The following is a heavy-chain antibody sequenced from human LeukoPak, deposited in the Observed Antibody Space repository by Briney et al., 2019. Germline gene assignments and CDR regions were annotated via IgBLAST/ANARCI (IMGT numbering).Heavy chain of an antibody. V-gene: IGHV4-4*07. D-gene: IGHD3-3*02. CDR3: ASLLQSIRSTAPWYVDPQAK. Sequence: SETLSLTCTVSGDPVTEYYWSWIRQPAGKGLEWIGRIYIAEIASYNSSLKSRVTISVDTSKNQFSLKLSSVTAADTAVYYCASLLQSIRSTAPWYVDPQAKWGQGTLVTVSS. J-gene: IGHJ4*02. CDR1: GDPVTEYY. CDR2: IYIAEIA.